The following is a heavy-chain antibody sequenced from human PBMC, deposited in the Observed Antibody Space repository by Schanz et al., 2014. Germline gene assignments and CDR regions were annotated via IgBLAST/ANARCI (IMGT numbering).Heavy chain of an antibody. Sequence: VQLVESGGGVVQPGGSLRLSCAASGFTFSSNAMSWVRQAPGKGLEWVSVIYSGDNTYYADSVKGRFTISRDNSKNTVYLQMNSLRAEDTAVYFCASLIGTTSAHFYGMDVWGQGTTVTVSS. J-gene: IGHJ6*02. CDR1: GFTFSSNA. V-gene: IGHV3-23*04. D-gene: IGHD1-7*01. CDR3: ASLIGTTSAHFYGMDV. CDR2: IYSGDNT.